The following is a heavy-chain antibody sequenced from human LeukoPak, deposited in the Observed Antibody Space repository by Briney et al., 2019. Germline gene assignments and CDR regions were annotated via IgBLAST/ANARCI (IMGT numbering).Heavy chain of an antibody. J-gene: IGHJ3*02. CDR1: GDSVSANSAT. CDR2: TYYRYKWYR. Sequence: SQTLSLTCAISGDSVSANSATWDWIRQSPSRGLEWLGRTYYRYKWYRHYAVSVKSRITIHPHASKNHCSLQSNSVAREDTALYYCARDADAFDIWGEGTMVTVSS. CDR3: ARDADAFDI. V-gene: IGHV6-1*01.